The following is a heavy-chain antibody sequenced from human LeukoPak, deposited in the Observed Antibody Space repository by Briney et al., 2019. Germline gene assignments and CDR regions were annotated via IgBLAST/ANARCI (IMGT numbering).Heavy chain of an antibody. CDR1: GFSFSDYV. CDR3: TTRVGGTPDY. D-gene: IGHD1-26*01. V-gene: IGHV3-23*01. CDR2: ISNRDGSST. Sequence: PGGSLRLSCVGSGFSFSDYVMTWVRQAPGKGLEWVSAISNRDGSSTDYADSVKGRFTISRDNSKNTVYLQMNSVRAEDTAVYYCTTRVGGTPDYWGLGTLVTVSS. J-gene: IGHJ4*02.